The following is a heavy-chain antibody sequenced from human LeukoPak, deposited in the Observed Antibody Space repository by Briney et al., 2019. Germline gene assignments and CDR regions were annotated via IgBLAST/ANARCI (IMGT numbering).Heavy chain of an antibody. CDR3: TRPASSGGSDY. V-gene: IGHV3-73*01. J-gene: IGHJ4*02. Sequence: GGSLRLSCAASGFTFSGSAMHWVRQASGKGLEWVGRIRSKANSYATAYAASVKGRFTISRDDSKNTAYLQMNSLKTEDTAVYYCTRPASSGGSDYWGQGTPVTVSS. CDR1: GFTFSGSA. CDR2: IRSKANSYAT. D-gene: IGHD3-10*01.